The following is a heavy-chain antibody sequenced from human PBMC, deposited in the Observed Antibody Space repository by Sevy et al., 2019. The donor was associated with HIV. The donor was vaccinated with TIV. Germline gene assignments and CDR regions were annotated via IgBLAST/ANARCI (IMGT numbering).Heavy chain of an antibody. V-gene: IGHV3-23*01. CDR2: ISGSYNST. CDR3: TKDLYYDTSLFDY. J-gene: IGHJ4*02. D-gene: IGHD3-22*01. CDR1: GFTFSIYA. Sequence: GGSLRLSCAASGFTFSIYAMSWVRQAPGKGLEWVSGISGSYNSTYYADSVKGRFTISRDNSKNTLYLQMNSLRAEDTAVYYCTKDLYYDTSLFDYWGQGTLVTVSS.